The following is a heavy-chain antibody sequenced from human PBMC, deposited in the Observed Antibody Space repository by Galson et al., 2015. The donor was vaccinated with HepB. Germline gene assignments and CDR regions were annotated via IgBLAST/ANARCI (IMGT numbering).Heavy chain of an antibody. CDR1: GFTFSSYA. CDR3: AKRDSSGYHYFDY. V-gene: IGHV3-23*01. J-gene: IGHJ4*02. Sequence: SLRLSCAASGFTFSSYAMSWVRQAPGKGLEWVSVIGGSGGSTYYADSVKGRFTISRDNSKDTLYLQLNSLRAEDTAVYYCAKRDSSGYHYFDYWGQGTLVTVSS. D-gene: IGHD3-22*01. CDR2: IGGSGGST.